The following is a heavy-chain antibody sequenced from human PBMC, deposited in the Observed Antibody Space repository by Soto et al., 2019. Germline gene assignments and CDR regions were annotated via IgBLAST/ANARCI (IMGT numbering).Heavy chain of an antibody. V-gene: IGHV3-30*18. Sequence: SGGSLRLSCAASGFTFSSYGMHWVRQAPGKGLEWVAVISYDGSNKYYADSVKGRFTISRDNSKNTLYLQMNSLRAEDTAVYYCANAGSEGLFDNYYYYGMDVWGQGTTVTVSS. CDR2: ISYDGSNK. CDR3: ANAGSEGLFDNYYYYGMDV. J-gene: IGHJ6*02. D-gene: IGHD3-3*01. CDR1: GFTFSSYG.